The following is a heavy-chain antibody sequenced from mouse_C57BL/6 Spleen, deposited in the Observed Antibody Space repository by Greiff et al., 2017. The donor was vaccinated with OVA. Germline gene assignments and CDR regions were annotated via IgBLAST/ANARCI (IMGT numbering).Heavy chain of an antibody. Sequence: VQLQQSGAELVRPGASVTLSSKASGYTFTDYEMHWVKQTPVHGLEWIGAIDPETGGTAYNQKFKGKAILTADKSSSTAYMELRSLTSEDSAVYYCTRSNWDEGAWFAYWGQGTLVTVSA. CDR3: TRSNWDEGAWFAY. CDR2: IDPETGGT. V-gene: IGHV1-15*01. J-gene: IGHJ3*01. CDR1: GYTFTDYE. D-gene: IGHD4-1*01.